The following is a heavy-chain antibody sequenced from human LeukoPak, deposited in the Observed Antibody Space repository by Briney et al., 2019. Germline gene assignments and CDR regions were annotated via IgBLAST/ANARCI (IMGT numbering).Heavy chain of an antibody. Sequence: ASVKVSCKASGYTFTSYYMHWVRQAPGQGLEWMGIINPSGGSTSYAQKFQGRVTMTRDTSTSTVYMELSSLRSKDTAVYYCAREGVDIVATTSLDYWGQGTLVTVSS. CDR1: GYTFTSYY. D-gene: IGHD5-12*01. CDR2: INPSGGST. CDR3: AREGVDIVATTSLDY. J-gene: IGHJ4*02. V-gene: IGHV1-46*01.